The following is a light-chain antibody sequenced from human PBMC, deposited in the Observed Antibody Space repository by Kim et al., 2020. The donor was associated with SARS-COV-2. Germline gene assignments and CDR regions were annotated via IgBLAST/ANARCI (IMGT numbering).Light chain of an antibody. CDR1: SLRSYY. CDR2: GKN. V-gene: IGLV3-19*01. CDR3: NSRGSNDNVL. Sequence: VALGKTVRITCQGDSLRSYYATGYQQKTGQAPIVVIYGKNNRPSGIPDRFSGSSSGDTASLTITGTKAGDEADYYCNSRGSNDNVLFGGGTKLTVL. J-gene: IGLJ2*01.